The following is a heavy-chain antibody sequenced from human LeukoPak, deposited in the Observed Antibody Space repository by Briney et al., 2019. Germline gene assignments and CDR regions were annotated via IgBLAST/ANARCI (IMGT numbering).Heavy chain of an antibody. CDR1: GYTFTSYG. CDR3: ASHRYYYDSSGYYEFDY. D-gene: IGHD3-22*01. CDR2: ISAYNGNT. V-gene: IGHV1-18*01. Sequence: ASVKVSCKASGYTFTSYGISWVRQAPGQGLEWMGWISAYNGNTNYAQKLQGRVTMTTDTSTSTAYMELRSLRSDDTAVYYCASHRYYYDSSGYYEFDYWGQGTLVTVSS. J-gene: IGHJ4*02.